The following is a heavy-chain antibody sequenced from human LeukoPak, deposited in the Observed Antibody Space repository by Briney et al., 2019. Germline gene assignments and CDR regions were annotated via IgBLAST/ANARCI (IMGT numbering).Heavy chain of an antibody. V-gene: IGHV1-2*02. CDR3: ARNTATDLYYFDY. D-gene: IGHD5-18*01. CDR1: GYTFTGYY. CDR2: INPNSGGT. J-gene: IGHJ4*02. Sequence: GASVKVSCKTSGYTFTGYYMHWVRQAPGQGLAWMGWINPNSGGTNYAQKFQGRVTMTRDTSISTAFMVLSRLRSDDTAVYYCARNTATDLYYFDYWGQGTLVTVSS.